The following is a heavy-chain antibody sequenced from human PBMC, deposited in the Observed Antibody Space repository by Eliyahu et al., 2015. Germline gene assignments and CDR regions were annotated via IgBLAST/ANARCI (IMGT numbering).Heavy chain of an antibody. CDR3: SREITSRPGVVYV. Sequence: QVQLQESGPGXVKPSXTLSLXXTVXRXSFNRXGYYWXWIRQHPGKGLEWLGYIYYTGSTSYNPSLQSRVTFSLDTSKNQFSLRLTSVTAADTAVYYCSREITSRPGVVYVWGQGTRVTVSS. CDR2: IYYTGST. V-gene: IGHV4-31*03. CDR1: RXSFNRXGYY. J-gene: IGHJ4*02. D-gene: IGHD6-6*01.